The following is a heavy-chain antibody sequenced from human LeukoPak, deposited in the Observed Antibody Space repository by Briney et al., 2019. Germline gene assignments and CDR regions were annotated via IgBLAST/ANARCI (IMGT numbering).Heavy chain of an antibody. CDR2: ISSSSSTI. CDR3: ARGSAARCAFDI. V-gene: IGHV3-48*01. J-gene: IGHJ3*02. D-gene: IGHD4-17*01. CDR1: GFTFSSYS. Sequence: GGSLRLSCAASGFTFSSYSMNWVRQAPGKGLEWVSYISSSSSTIYYADSVKGRFTISRDNAKNSLYLQMNSLRAEDTAVYYRARGSAARCAFDIWGQGTMVTVSS.